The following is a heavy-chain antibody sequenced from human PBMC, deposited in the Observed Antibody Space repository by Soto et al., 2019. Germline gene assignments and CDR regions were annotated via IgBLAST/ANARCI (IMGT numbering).Heavy chain of an antibody. CDR3: ARGHSSSWTNDY. CDR1: GYTFTSYG. CDR2: ISAYNGNT. D-gene: IGHD6-13*01. Sequence: ASVKSCKASGYTFTSYGISWVRQAPGQGLEWMGWISAYNGNTNYAQKLQGRVTMTTDTSTSTAYMELRSLRSDDTAVYYCARGHSSSWTNDYWGQGTLVTVSS. J-gene: IGHJ4*02. V-gene: IGHV1-18*01.